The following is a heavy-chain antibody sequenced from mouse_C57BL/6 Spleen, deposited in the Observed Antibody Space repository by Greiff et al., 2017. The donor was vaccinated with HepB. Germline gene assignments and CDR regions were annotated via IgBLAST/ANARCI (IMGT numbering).Heavy chain of an antibody. CDR1: GYTFTSYW. J-gene: IGHJ2*01. CDR2: IYPGNSDT. Sequence: VQLQQSGTVLARPGASVKMSCKTSGYTFTSYWMHWVKQRPGQGLEWIGAIYPGNSDTSYNQKFKGKAKLTAVTSASTAYMELSSLTNEDSAVYYCTRERGLLRHFDYWGQGTTLTVSS. V-gene: IGHV1-5*01. CDR3: TRERGLLRHFDY. D-gene: IGHD1-2*01.